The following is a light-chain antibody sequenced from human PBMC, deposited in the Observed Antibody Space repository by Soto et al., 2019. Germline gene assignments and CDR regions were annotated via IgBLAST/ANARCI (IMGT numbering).Light chain of an antibody. J-gene: IGLJ1*01. CDR1: SSNIGAGYD. CDR3: QSYDSSLSGYV. CDR2: GNS. V-gene: IGLV1-40*01. Sequence: ALTRPPSVSGAPGQRVTISCTGSSSNIGAGYDVHWYQQLPGTAPKLLIYGNSNRPSGVPDRFSGSKSGTSASLAITGLQAEDEADYYCQSYDSSLSGYVFGTGTKVTVL.